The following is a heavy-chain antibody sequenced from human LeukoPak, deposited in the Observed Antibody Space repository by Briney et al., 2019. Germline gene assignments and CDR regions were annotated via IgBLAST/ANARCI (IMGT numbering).Heavy chain of an antibody. CDR2: IYYSGST. V-gene: IGHV4-30-4*01. Sequence: PSETLSLTCTVSGGSIISGDYYWSWIRQPPGKGLEWIAYIYYSGSTSYNPSLKSRAIISLDTSKNQFSLKLTSVTAADTAVYYCARRWGTATFDYWGQGTLVTVSS. CDR1: GGSIISGDYY. J-gene: IGHJ4*02. CDR3: ARRWGTATFDY. D-gene: IGHD2-15*01.